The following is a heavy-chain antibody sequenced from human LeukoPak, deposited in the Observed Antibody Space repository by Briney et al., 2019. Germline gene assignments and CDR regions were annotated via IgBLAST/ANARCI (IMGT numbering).Heavy chain of an antibody. J-gene: IGHJ4*02. CDR2: ISAYNGNA. Sequence: VASVKVSCKASGYTFTNYGITWVRQVPGQGLEWLGWISAYNGNANYAQNLQDRVTLTSDTSTSTAYMELRSLRSDDTGIYYCARTPKRFGELYQPGDSWGQGTLLPVSS. V-gene: IGHV1-18*01. CDR3: ARTPKRFGELYQPGDS. CDR1: GYTFTNYG. D-gene: IGHD3-10*01.